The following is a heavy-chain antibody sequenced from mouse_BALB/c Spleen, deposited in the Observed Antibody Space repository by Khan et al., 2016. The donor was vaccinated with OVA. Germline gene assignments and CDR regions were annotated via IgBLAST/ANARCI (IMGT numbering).Heavy chain of an antibody. V-gene: IGHV2-6-1*01. Sequence: QVQLKQSGPGLVAPSQSLSITCTISGFSLTSYGVHWVRQPPGKGLEWLVVIWSDGSTTYNSALKSRLSISKDNSKSQVFLKMNSLQTDDTARYYGARHNTMTLYAMDYWGQGTSVTVSS. J-gene: IGHJ4*01. D-gene: IGHD2-4*01. CDR1: GFSLTSYG. CDR2: IWSDGST. CDR3: ARHNTMTLYAMDY.